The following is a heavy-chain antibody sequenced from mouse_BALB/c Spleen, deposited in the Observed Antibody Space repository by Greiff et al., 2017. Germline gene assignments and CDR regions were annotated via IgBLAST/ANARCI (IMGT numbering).Heavy chain of an antibody. D-gene: IGHD2-1*01. CDR1: GFTFSSYG. CDR3: ARRGYGNFFVED. Sequence: EVQRVESGGDLVKPGGSLKLSCAASGFTFSSYGMSWVRQTPDKRLEWVATISSGGSYTDYPDSVKGRFTISRDNAKNTLYLQMSSLKSEDTAMYYGARRGYGNFFVEDWGQGTTLTVS. J-gene: IGHJ2*01. CDR2: ISSGGSYT. V-gene: IGHV5-6*01.